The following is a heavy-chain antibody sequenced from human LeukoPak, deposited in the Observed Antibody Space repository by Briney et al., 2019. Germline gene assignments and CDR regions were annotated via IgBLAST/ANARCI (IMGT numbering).Heavy chain of an antibody. J-gene: IGHJ4*02. V-gene: IGHV3-21*03. D-gene: IGHD3-16*02. CDR1: GFAFNTYS. CDR2: IFSSSTYI. Sequence: GGSLRLSCAASGFAFNTYSMNWVRQAPGKGLEWVSFIFSSSTYIYYTDSVKGRFTISRDNARNSLYLQMDNLRAEDTGVYYCARDRGLRLGELSPPDYWGQGTLVTVSS. CDR3: ARDRGLRLGELSPPDY.